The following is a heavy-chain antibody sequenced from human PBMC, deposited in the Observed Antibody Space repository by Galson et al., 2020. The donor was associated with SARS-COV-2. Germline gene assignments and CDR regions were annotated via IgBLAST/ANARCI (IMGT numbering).Heavy chain of an antibody. CDR3: ARELYCSSTSCLYYYYGMDV. Sequence: TGGSLRLSCAASGFTFSSYEMNWVRQAPGKGLEWVSSISSSGSNIYYADSVKGRFTISRDNAKNSLYLQMNSLRAEDTAVYYCARELYCSSTSCLYYYYGMDVWGQGTTVTVSS. J-gene: IGHJ6*02. CDR2: ISSSGSNI. D-gene: IGHD2-2*01. CDR1: GFTFSSYE. V-gene: IGHV3-48*03.